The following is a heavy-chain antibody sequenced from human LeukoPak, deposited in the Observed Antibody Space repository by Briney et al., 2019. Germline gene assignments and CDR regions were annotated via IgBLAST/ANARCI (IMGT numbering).Heavy chain of an antibody. V-gene: IGHV1-46*03. CDR2: INPSGGST. CDR1: GYTFTSYY. CDR3: ARCNWNGLGPSDY. J-gene: IGHJ4*02. Sequence: ASVKVSCKASGYTFTSYYMHWVRQAPGQGLEWMGIINPSGGSTSYAQKFQGRVTMTRDMSTSTVYMELSSLRSDDTALYYCARCNWNGLGPSDYWGQGTLVTVSS. D-gene: IGHD1-20*01.